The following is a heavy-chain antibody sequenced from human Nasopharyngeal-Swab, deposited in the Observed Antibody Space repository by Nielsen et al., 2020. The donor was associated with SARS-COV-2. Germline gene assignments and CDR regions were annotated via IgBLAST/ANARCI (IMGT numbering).Heavy chain of an antibody. CDR3: ARLVAVAGGGGGGADY. CDR1: GYSFTSYW. Sequence: NVSCKGSGYSFTSYWIGWVRQMPGKGLEWMGIIYPGDSDTRCSPSFQGQVTISADKSISTAYLQWSSLKASDTAMYYCARLVAVAGGGGGGADYWGQGTLVTVSS. V-gene: IGHV5-51*01. CDR2: IYPGDSDT. J-gene: IGHJ4*02. D-gene: IGHD6-19*01.